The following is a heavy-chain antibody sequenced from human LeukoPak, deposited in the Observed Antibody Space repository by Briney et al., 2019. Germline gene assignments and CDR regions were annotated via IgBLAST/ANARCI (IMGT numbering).Heavy chain of an antibody. D-gene: IGHD4-23*01. CDR1: GGSFSGYY. V-gene: IGHV4-34*01. CDR3: ARCRPVHYGGHRVYWYFDL. Sequence: NPSETLSLTCAVYGGSFSGYYWSWIRQPPGKGLEWIGEINHSGSTNYNPSLKSRVTISVDTSKNQFSLKLSSVTAADTAVYYCARCRPVHYGGHRVYWYFDLWGRGTLVTVSS. J-gene: IGHJ2*01. CDR2: INHSGST.